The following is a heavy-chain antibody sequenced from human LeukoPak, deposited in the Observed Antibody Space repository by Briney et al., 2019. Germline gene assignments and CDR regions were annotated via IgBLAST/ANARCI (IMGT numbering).Heavy chain of an antibody. CDR2: ISSSGSTI. Sequence: GGSLRLSCAASGFTFSSFDVNWVRQDPGEGLEWLSYISSSGSTIYYADSVKGRFTISRDNAKNSLYLQMNSLRAEDTAVYYCARGGFVNYVMVLWGQGTTVTVSS. J-gene: IGHJ6*02. D-gene: IGHD3-16*02. V-gene: IGHV3-48*03. CDR3: ARGGFVNYVMVL. CDR1: GFTFSSFD.